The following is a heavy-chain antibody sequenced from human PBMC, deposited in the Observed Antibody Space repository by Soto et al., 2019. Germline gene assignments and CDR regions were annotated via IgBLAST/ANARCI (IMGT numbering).Heavy chain of an antibody. CDR3: ARGYYSGSNPSSFDY. J-gene: IGHJ4*02. D-gene: IGHD1-26*01. CDR2: ITPTLNIA. Sequence: QLQVVQSGAEVREPGSSVKVSCKASGGTFSSYSVIWVRQAPGQGLEWMGGITPTLNIAKYAEKFQGRVTITADESTSTVNMHLSSLRSEDTAVYFCARGYYSGSNPSSFDYWGQGTLVAVSS. CDR1: GGTFSSYS. V-gene: IGHV1-69*01.